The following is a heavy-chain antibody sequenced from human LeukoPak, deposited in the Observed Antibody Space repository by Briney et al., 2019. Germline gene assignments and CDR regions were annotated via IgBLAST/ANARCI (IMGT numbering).Heavy chain of an antibody. CDR1: GFTFSSYR. D-gene: IGHD3-10*01. CDR3: ARGWFGED. Sequence: GGSLRLSCAASGFTFSSYRMNWVRQAPGKGLEWVSVIYSGGSTYYADSVKGRFTISRDNSKNTLYLQMNSLRAEDTAVYYCARGWFGEDWGQGTLVTVSS. J-gene: IGHJ4*02. V-gene: IGHV3-66*01. CDR2: IYSGGST.